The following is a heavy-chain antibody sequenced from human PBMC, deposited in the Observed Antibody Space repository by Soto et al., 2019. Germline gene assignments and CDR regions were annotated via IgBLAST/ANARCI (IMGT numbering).Heavy chain of an antibody. CDR2: IYYSGST. CDR3: ARRNGYYGMDV. V-gene: IGHV4-59*01. D-gene: IGHD2-8*01. Sequence: SETLSLTCTVSGGSISSYYWSWIRQPPGKGLEWIGYIYYSGSTNYNPSLKSRVTISVDTSKNQFSLKLSSVTAADTAVYYCARRNGYYGMDVWGQGTTVTVSS. CDR1: GGSISSYY. J-gene: IGHJ6*02.